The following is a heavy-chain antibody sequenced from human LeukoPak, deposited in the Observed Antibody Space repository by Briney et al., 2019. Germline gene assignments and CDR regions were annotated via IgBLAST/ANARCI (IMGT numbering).Heavy chain of an antibody. J-gene: IGHJ5*02. V-gene: IGHV4-59*08. CDR2: IYYSGSA. D-gene: IGHD1-1*01. Sequence: SETLSLTCTVSGGSISSYYWSWIRQPPGKGLEWIGYIYYSGSAYYNPSLKSRVSMSVDTSTNQLSLKLSSVTAADTAVYYCARRKGIGPYKDWFDPWGQGTLVTVSS. CDR3: ARRKGIGPYKDWFDP. CDR1: GGSISSYY.